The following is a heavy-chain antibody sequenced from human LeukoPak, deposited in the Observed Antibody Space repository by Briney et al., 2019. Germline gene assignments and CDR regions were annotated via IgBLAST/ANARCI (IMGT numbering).Heavy chain of an antibody. Sequence: GGSLRLSCAASGFTFSGSAMHWVRQASGKGLEWVGRIRSKANSYATAYAASVKGRFTISRDDSKNTAYLQMNSLKTEDTAVYYCAKSLIAAASHPLSDYWGQGTLVTVSS. V-gene: IGHV3-73*01. J-gene: IGHJ4*02. CDR3: AKSLIAAASHPLSDY. CDR2: IRSKANSYAT. D-gene: IGHD6-13*01. CDR1: GFTFSGSA.